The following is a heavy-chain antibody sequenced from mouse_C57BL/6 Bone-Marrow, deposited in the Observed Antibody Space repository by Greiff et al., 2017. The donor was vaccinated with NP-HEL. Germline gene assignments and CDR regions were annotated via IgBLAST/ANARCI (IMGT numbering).Heavy chain of an antibody. Sequence: QVQLQESGAELARPGASVKLSCKASGYTFTSYGISWVKQRTGQGLEWIGEIYPRSGNTYYNEKFKGKATLTADKSSSTAYMELRSLTSEDSAVYFCARSWNIYDGYYWGQGTTLTVSS. CDR2: IYPRSGNT. J-gene: IGHJ2*01. CDR3: ARSWNIYDGYY. D-gene: IGHD2-3*01. CDR1: GYTFTSYG. V-gene: IGHV1-81*01.